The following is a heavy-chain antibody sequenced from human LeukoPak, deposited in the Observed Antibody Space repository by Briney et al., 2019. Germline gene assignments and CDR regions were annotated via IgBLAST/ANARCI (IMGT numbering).Heavy chain of an antibody. J-gene: IGHJ3*02. Sequence: PSETLSLTCAVSGGSISSGGYSWSWIRQPPGKGLEWIGYIYHSGITYYNPSLKSRVTISVDRSKNQFSLKLSSVTAADTAVYYCARDAHGAYCGGDCSAGPFDIWGQGTMVTVSS. D-gene: IGHD2-21*02. CDR2: IYHSGIT. V-gene: IGHV4-30-2*01. CDR3: ARDAHGAYCGGDCSAGPFDI. CDR1: GGSISSGGYS.